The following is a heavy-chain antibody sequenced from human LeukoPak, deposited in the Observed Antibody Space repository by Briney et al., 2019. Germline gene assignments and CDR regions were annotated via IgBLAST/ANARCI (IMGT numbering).Heavy chain of an antibody. D-gene: IGHD2-15*01. V-gene: IGHV3-13*01. Sequence: GGSLRLSCEVSGFTFDNNDMHWVRQSTGKGPEWVSAIGSAGYTYYADSVKGRFTISRDNSKNTLYLQMNSLRAEDTAVYYCASRWSLGYWGQGTLVTVSS. J-gene: IGHJ4*02. CDR2: IGSAGYT. CDR1: GFTFDNND. CDR3: ASRWSLGY.